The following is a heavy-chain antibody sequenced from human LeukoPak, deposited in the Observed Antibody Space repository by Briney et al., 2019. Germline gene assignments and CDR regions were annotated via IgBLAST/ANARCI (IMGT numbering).Heavy chain of an antibody. D-gene: IGHD1-1*01. CDR3: AAEEHDY. J-gene: IGHJ4*02. CDR2: INHSGST. CDR1: GGSFSGYY. V-gene: IGHV4-34*01. Sequence: SETLSLTCAVYGGSFSGYYWSWIRQPPGKGLEWIGEINHSGSTNYNPSLKSRATISVDSSKNQFSLKLTSVTAADTAVYYCAAEEHDYWGQGILVTVSS.